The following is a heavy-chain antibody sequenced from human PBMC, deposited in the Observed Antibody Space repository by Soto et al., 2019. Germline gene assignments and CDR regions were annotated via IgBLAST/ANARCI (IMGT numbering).Heavy chain of an antibody. CDR1: GGTFSSYT. D-gene: IGHD4-4*01. CDR3: ARGPGVTRHYYYMDV. V-gene: IGHV1-69*02. Sequence: SVKVSCKASGGTFSSYTISWVRQAPGQGLEWMGRIIPILGIANYAQKFQGRVTITADKSTSTAYMELSSLRSEDTAVYFCARGPGVTRHYYYMDVWGKGTTVTVSS. J-gene: IGHJ6*03. CDR2: IIPILGIA.